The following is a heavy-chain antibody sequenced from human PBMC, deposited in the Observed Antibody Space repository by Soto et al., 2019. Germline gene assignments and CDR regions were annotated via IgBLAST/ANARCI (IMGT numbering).Heavy chain of an antibody. V-gene: IGHV3-33*01. D-gene: IGHD2-2*02. Sequence: GGSLRLSCAASGFTFSSYGMHWVRQAPGKGLEWVAVIWYDGSNKYCADSVKGRFTISRDNSKNTLYLQMNSLRAEDTAVYYCARDLRGYQLLYAYGMDVWGQGTTVTISS. CDR1: GFTFSSYG. CDR2: IWYDGSNK. CDR3: ARDLRGYQLLYAYGMDV. J-gene: IGHJ6*02.